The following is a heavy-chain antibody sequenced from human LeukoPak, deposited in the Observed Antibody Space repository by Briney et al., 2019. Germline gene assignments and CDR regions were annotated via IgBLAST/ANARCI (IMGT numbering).Heavy chain of an antibody. J-gene: IGHJ3*01. D-gene: IGHD6-6*01. CDR1: GGSFSGYL. CDR3: ARHEFGSSSAAFDS. CDR2: INHSGYT. V-gene: IGHV4-34*01. Sequence: PSETLSLTCAVHGGSFSGYLWSWIRQPPGKGLEYIGEINHSGYTTYNPSRESRVTISVDTSKNQFSLNMISVTAADTAVYYCARHEFGSSSAAFDSWGQGTMVIVSS.